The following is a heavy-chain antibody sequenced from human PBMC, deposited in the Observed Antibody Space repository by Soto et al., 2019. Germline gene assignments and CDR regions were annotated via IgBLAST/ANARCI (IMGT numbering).Heavy chain of an antibody. CDR1: GFTFSDYY. Sequence: QVQLVESGVGLVKPGGSLRLSCAASGFTFSDYYMSWIRQAPGKGLEWVSYISSSGSTIYYADSVKGRFTISRDNAKKSLYLQMNSLSAEDTAVYYCARDLFDGAVAEYCSGGSCYYLYDYWAQGTLVTVSS. V-gene: IGHV3-11*01. J-gene: IGHJ4*02. D-gene: IGHD2-15*01. CDR2: ISSSGSTI. CDR3: ARDLFDGAVAEYCSGGSCYYLYDY.